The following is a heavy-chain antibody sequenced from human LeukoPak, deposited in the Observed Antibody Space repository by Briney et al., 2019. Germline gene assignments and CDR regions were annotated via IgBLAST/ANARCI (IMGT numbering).Heavy chain of an antibody. CDR1: GGSMSSSTYY. V-gene: IGHV4-39*01. CDR2: IDYSGST. D-gene: IGHD1-26*01. CDR3: ARHLGFDGSYPNFPFDY. Sequence: SETLSLTCTVSGGSMSSSTYYWGWIRQPPGQGLEWIGSIDYSGSTFYNPTLESRLTIPLDRSKNQFSLKLSSVTAADTAVYYCARHLGFDGSYPNFPFDYWGQGTLVTVSS. J-gene: IGHJ4*02.